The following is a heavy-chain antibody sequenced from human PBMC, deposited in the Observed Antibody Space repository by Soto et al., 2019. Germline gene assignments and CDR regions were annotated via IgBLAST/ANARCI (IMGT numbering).Heavy chain of an antibody. CDR1: GFTFSIYY. CDR2: INPSGGT. CDR3: ARDNSVADLGWWFDP. Sequence: QVQMVQSGAEVKKPGASVKISCKASGFTFSIYYMHWLRQAPGQGLEWMGIINPSGGTGLAQKFQGRVTMTKDTSTNTVYMELSSLRSEDTAIYYCARDNSVADLGWWFDPWGQGTLVTVSS. J-gene: IGHJ5*02. D-gene: IGHD2-15*01. V-gene: IGHV1-46*03.